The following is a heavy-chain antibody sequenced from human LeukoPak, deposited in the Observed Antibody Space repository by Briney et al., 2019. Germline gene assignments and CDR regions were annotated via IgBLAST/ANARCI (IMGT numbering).Heavy chain of an antibody. CDR3: AKFGDHMPDAFDI. D-gene: IGHD4-17*01. CDR2: VSSGGDA. V-gene: IGHV3-53*01. CDR1: VFTVTANS. J-gene: IGHJ3*02. Sequence: GGSLRLSCAASVFTVTANSMNWVRQPPGKGLEWVSRVSSGGDAFYADSVKGRYTISRDTSKNTVFLQMDSLRAEDTAVYYCAKFGDHMPDAFDIWGQGTMVTVAA.